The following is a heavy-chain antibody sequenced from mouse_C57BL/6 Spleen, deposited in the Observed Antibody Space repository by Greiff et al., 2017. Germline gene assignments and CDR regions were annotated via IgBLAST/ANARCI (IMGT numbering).Heavy chain of an antibody. J-gene: IGHJ3*01. CDR1: GFTFSSYA. V-gene: IGHV5-4*03. Sequence: EVKVEESGGGLVKPGGSLKLSCAASGFTFSSYAMSWVRQTPEKRLEWVATISDGGSYTYYPDNVKGRFTISRDNAKNNLYLQMSHLKSEDTAMYYCARGGYDGYPFAYWGQGTLVTVSA. CDR3: ARGGYDGYPFAY. D-gene: IGHD2-3*01. CDR2: ISDGGSYT.